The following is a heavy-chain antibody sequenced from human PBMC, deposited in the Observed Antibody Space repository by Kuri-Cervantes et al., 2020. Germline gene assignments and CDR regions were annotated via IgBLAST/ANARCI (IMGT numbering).Heavy chain of an antibody. J-gene: IGHJ6*02. V-gene: IGHV1-8*01. CDR2: MNPNSGNT. CDR1: GYTFTSYD. CDR3: ARDSTTPSGWYLNFYYYYGMDV. D-gene: IGHD6-19*01. Sequence: ASVKVSCKASGYTFTSYDINWVRQATGQGLEWMGWMNPNSGNTGYAQKFQGRVTMTRNTSISTAYMELSSLRSEDTAVYYCARDSTTPSGWYLNFYYYYGMDVWGQGTTVTVSS.